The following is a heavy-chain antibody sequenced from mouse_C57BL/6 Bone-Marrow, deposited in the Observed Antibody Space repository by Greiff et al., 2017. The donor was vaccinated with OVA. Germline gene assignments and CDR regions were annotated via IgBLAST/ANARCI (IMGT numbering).Heavy chain of an antibody. Sequence: VQLQQPGAELVRPGSSVKLSCKASGYTFTSYWMHWVKQRPIQGLEWIGNIDPSDSETNYNQKFKDKATLTVDKSSSTAYMQLSSLTSEDSAVYYCAREGVNCGWYIDVWGKGTTVTVSA. CDR3: AREGVNCGWYIDV. J-gene: IGHJ1*03. CDR1: GYTFTSYW. D-gene: IGHD4-1*01. CDR2: IDPSDSET. V-gene: IGHV1-52*01.